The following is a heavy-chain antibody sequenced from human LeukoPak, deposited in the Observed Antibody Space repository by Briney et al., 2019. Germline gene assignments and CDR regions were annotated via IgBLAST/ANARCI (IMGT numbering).Heavy chain of an antibody. CDR3: ARQRMGLVRGFDP. J-gene: IGHJ5*02. CDR2: IYPGDSDT. D-gene: IGHD3-10*01. V-gene: IGHV5-51*01. Sequence: GESLKISCKGSGYSFTTYWIGWVRQMPGKGLEWMGIIYPGDSDTRYSPSFQGQVTISADKSISTAYLQWSSLKASDTAMYYCARQRMGLVRGFDPWGQGTLVTVSS. CDR1: GYSFTTYW.